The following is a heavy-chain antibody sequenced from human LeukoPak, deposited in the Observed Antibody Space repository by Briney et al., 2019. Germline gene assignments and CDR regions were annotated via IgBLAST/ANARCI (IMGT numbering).Heavy chain of an antibody. CDR1: GFTFSDYW. J-gene: IGHJ2*01. CDR2: IKRDGSEK. CDR3: ARDRAAPTWFLDL. V-gene: IGHV3-7*01. D-gene: IGHD2-15*01. Sequence: GGSLRLSCAASGFTFSDYWMNWVRQAPGKGLEWVANIKRDGSEKYYVDSVKGRFTISRDNAKTSLYLQMNTLRDEDTAVYYCARDRAAPTWFLDLWGRGTLVLVSS.